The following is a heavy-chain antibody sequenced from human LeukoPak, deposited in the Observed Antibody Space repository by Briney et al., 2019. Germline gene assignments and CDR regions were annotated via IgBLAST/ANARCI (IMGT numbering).Heavy chain of an antibody. Sequence: ASVKVSCKASGYTFTSYGISWVRQAPGQGLEWMGWISAYNGNTNYAQKLQGRVTMTTDTSTSTAYMELRSLRSDDTAVYYCARDPTLRRYCSSTSCYPLDDWGQGTLVTVSS. CDR3: ARDPTLRRYCSSTSCYPLDD. CDR1: GYTFTSYG. J-gene: IGHJ4*02. V-gene: IGHV1-18*04. D-gene: IGHD2-2*01. CDR2: ISAYNGNT.